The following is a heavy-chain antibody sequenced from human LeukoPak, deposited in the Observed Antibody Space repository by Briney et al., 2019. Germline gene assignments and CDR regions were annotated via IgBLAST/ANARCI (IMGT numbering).Heavy chain of an antibody. J-gene: IGHJ4*02. CDR1: EFTFSSYA. D-gene: IGHD1-26*01. Sequence: AGGSLRLSCAASEFTFSSYAMSWVRQAPGKGLEWVSAISGSGGSPYYADSVKGRFTISRVNSKNTLYLQMNSLRADDTAVYYCAKGSRGSYYGSYYDYWGQGTLVAVSS. V-gene: IGHV3-23*01. CDR2: ISGSGGSP. CDR3: AKGSRGSYYGSYYDY.